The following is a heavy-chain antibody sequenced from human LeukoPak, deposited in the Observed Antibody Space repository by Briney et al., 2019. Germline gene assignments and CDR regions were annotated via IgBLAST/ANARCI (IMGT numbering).Heavy chain of an antibody. CDR1: GGSISTSSYY. J-gene: IGHJ4*02. Sequence: SETLSLTCTVSGGSISTSSYYWGWIRQPPGKGLEWIGEINHSGSTNYNPSLKSRVTISVDTSKNQFSLKLSSVTAADTAVYYCARGVNIVVVTAIQGHYFDYWGQGTLVTVSS. D-gene: IGHD2-21*02. CDR3: ARGVNIVVVTAIQGHYFDY. V-gene: IGHV4-39*07. CDR2: INHSGST.